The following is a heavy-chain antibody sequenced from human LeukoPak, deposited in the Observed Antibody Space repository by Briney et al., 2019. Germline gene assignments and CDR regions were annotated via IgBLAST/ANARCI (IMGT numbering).Heavy chain of an antibody. Sequence: ASVKVSCKASGYTFTSYGISWVRQAPGQGLEWMGWISAYNGNTNYAQKLQGRVTMTTDTSTSTAYMELRSLRSDDTAVNYYARDGEGYSGSYHFVYWGQGSLVTVSS. D-gene: IGHD1-26*01. CDR2: ISAYNGNT. V-gene: IGHV1-18*01. CDR1: GYTFTSYG. J-gene: IGHJ4*02. CDR3: ARDGEGYSGSYHFVY.